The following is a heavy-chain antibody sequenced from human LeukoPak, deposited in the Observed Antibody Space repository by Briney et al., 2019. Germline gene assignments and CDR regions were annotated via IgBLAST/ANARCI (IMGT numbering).Heavy chain of an antibody. V-gene: IGHV3-30*18. Sequence: GGSLRLSCAASGFTFSSYGMHWVRQAPGKGLEWVAVISYDGSNKYYADSVKGRFTISRDNSKNTLYLQMNSLRAGDTTVYYCAKASLRGYSYGYGGWGQGTLVTVSS. CDR1: GFTFSSYG. CDR3: AKASLRGYSYGYGG. CDR2: ISYDGSNK. D-gene: IGHD5-18*01. J-gene: IGHJ4*02.